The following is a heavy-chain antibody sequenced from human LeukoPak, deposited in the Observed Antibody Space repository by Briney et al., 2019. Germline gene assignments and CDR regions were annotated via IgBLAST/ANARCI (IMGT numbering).Heavy chain of an antibody. J-gene: IGHJ5*02. CDR1: GYTFTSYY. Sequence: ASVKVSCKASGYTFTSYYMHWVRQAPGHGLEWVGIINPSGGSTSYAQKFQGRVTMTRDTSTSTVYMELSSLRSEDTAVYYCARGRPPPTGWFDPWGQGTLVTVSS. V-gene: IGHV1-46*01. CDR2: INPSGGST. CDR3: ARGRPPPTGWFDP.